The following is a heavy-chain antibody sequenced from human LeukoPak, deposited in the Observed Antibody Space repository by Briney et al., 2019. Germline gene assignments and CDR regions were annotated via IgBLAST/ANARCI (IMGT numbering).Heavy chain of an antibody. V-gene: IGHV4-39*01. CDR3: ARHGRRGTVTRIDY. CDR1: GGSISSSMYY. J-gene: IGHJ4*02. CDR2: IYYSRIT. Sequence: PSETLSLTCTLSGGSISSSMYYCGWVRQPPGKGLEWIGSIYYSRITYYNPSSRSHVTISVDTSKNQCSLKLSSVTAADTAVYYCARHGRRGTVTRIDYWGQGTLVTVSS. D-gene: IGHD4-11*01.